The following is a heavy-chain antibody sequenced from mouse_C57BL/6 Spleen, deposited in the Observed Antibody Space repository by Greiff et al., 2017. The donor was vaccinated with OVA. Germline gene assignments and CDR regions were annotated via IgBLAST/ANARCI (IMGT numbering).Heavy chain of an antibody. J-gene: IGHJ3*01. V-gene: IGHV1-4*01. CDR1: GYTFTSYT. CDR2: INPSSGYT. Sequence: QVQLQQSGADLARPGASVKMSCKASGYTFTSYTMHWVKQRPGQGLEWIGYINPSSGYTKYNQKFKDKATLTADKSSSTAYMQLSILTSEDSAVYYCASYYSNYREVVFAYWGQGTLVTVSA. D-gene: IGHD2-5*01. CDR3: ASYYSNYREVVFAY.